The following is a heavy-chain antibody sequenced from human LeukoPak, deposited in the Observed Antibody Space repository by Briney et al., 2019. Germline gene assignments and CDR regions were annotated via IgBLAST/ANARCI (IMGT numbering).Heavy chain of an antibody. Sequence: ASVTVSCKASGYTFTSYGISWVRQAPGQGLEWMGWISAYNGDTNYAQKIQGRVTMTTDTSTSTASMELRSLRSDDTAVYYCARDECSTTSCYEALRDYWGQGTLVTVSS. D-gene: IGHD2-2*01. CDR1: GYTFTSYG. V-gene: IGHV1-18*01. J-gene: IGHJ4*02. CDR3: ARDECSTTSCYEALRDY. CDR2: ISAYNGDT.